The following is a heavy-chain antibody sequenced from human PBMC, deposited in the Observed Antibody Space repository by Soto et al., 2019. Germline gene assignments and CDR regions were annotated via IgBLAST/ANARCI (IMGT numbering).Heavy chain of an antibody. V-gene: IGHV4-39*01. CDR1: GGSISSSSYY. J-gene: IGHJ5*02. CDR2: IYYSGST. CDR3: ARHGENCSSTSCYAPIEVYNWFDP. Sequence: QLQLQESGPGLVKPSETLSLTCTVSGGSISSSSYYWGWIRQPPGKGLEWIGSIYYSGSTYYNPSLKSRVTISVDTSKNQFSLKLSSVTAADTAVYYCARHGENCSSTSCYAPIEVYNWFDPWGQGTLVTVSS. D-gene: IGHD2-2*01.